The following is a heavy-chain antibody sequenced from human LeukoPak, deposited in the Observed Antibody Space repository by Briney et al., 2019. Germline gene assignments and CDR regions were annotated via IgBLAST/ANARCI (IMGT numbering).Heavy chain of an antibody. CDR2: ISAYNGNT. CDR3: ARMTYYYDSSGYYAGPDAFDI. J-gene: IGHJ3*02. Sequence: EASVKVSCKASGYTFTSYGISWVRQAPGQGLEWMGWISAYNGNTNYAQKLQGRVTMTTDTSTSTAYMELRSLRSDDTAVYYCARMTYYYDSSGYYAGPDAFDIWGQGTIVTVSS. D-gene: IGHD3-22*01. CDR1: GYTFTSYG. V-gene: IGHV1-18*01.